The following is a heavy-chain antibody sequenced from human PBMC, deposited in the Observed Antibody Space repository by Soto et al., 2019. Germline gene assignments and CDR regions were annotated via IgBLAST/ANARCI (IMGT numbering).Heavy chain of an antibody. V-gene: IGHV3-7*01. D-gene: IGHD1-20*01. J-gene: IGHJ6*02. Sequence: EVQLVESGGGLVQPGGSRRLSCAASEFTVDKYYMTWVRQAPGKGPEWVANIKPDGSEQYYVDSVKGRFTISRDNANNSLYLQMNSLRAEDTAVYFCARGNWNYYYGFDVWGQGTTVTVSS. CDR2: IKPDGSEQ. CDR3: ARGNWNYYYGFDV. CDR1: EFTVDKYY.